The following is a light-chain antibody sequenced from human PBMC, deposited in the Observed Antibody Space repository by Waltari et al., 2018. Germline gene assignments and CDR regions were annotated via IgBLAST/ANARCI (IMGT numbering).Light chain of an antibody. V-gene: IGLV1-44*01. J-gene: IGLJ2*01. CDR1: SSNIGRAM. CDR3: AAWDARMNGVV. Sequence: QSVLPQSPSASGTSWQMVTISCSGSSSNIGRAMVNWYRHLPGTAPKLLIYNNKRRPAGVHDRFAGSKSGTAASLAIRWRKSEDEAYYYWAAWDARMNGVVFGGGNKLS. CDR2: NNK.